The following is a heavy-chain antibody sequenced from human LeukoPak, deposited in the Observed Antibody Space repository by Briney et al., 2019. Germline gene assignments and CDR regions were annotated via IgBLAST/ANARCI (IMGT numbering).Heavy chain of an antibody. CDR2: INHSGST. J-gene: IGHJ6*03. CDR3: AKGLCSSTSCYDYYYYYMDV. Sequence: SETLSLTCAVYGGSFSGYYWSWIRQPPGKGPEWIGEINHSGSTNYNPSLKSRVTISVDTSKNQFSLKLSSVTAADTAVYYCAKGLCSSTSCYDYYYYYMDVWGKGTTVTVSS. D-gene: IGHD2-2*01. CDR1: GGSFSGYY. V-gene: IGHV4-34*01.